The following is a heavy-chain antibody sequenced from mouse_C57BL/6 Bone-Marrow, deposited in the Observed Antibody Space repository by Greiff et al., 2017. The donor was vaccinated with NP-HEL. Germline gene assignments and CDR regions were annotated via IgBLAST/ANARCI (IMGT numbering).Heavy chain of an antibody. J-gene: IGHJ1*03. Sequence: QVQLQQSGPELVKPGASVKISCKASGYAFSSSWMNWVKQRPGKGLEWTGRIYPGDGDTNYNGKFKGKATLTADKSSSTAYMQLSSLTSEDSAVYFCARITTVVAKGDWYFDVWGTGTTVTVSS. V-gene: IGHV1-82*01. CDR3: ARITTVVAKGDWYFDV. CDR1: GYAFSSSW. D-gene: IGHD1-1*01. CDR2: IYPGDGDT.